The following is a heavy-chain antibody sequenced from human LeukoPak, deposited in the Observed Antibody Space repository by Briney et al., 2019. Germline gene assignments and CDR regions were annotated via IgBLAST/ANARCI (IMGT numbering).Heavy chain of an antibody. CDR1: GGSISSSSYY. V-gene: IGHV4-39*01. Sequence: PSETLSLTCTVSGGSISSSSYYWAWIRQPPGKGLEWIGAIYYNGSTYYNPSLKSRVTISVDTSKNQFSLKVSSVTAADTAVYYCAPTYGGETAELNYWGQGTLVTVSS. CDR2: IYYNGST. J-gene: IGHJ4*02. CDR3: APTYGGETAELNY. D-gene: IGHD4-23*01.